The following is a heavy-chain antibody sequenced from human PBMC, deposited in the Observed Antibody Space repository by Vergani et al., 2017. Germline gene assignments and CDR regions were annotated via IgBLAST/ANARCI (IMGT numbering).Heavy chain of an antibody. V-gene: IGHV4-61*01. CDR3: AREALGYVAALSVRWFDP. J-gene: IGHJ5*02. Sequence: QVQLQESGPGLVKPSETLSLTCTVSGGSVSSGSYYWSWIRQPPGKGLEWIGYSYYSGSTNYNPSLKSRVTISVDTSKNQFSLKLSSVTAADTAVYYCAREALGYVAALSVRWFDPWGQGTLVTVSS. D-gene: IGHD6-6*01. CDR1: GGSVSSGSYY. CDR2: SYYSGST.